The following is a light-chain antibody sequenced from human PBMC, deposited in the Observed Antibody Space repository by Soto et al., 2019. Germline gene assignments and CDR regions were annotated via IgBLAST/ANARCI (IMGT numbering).Light chain of an antibody. CDR1: QSVSSSY. J-gene: IGKJ3*01. V-gene: IGKV3-20*01. CDR3: QQYGSSFT. CDR2: GAS. Sequence: DIVMTQSPGTLSLSPGERATLSCRASQSVSSSYLAWYQQKPGQAPRLLIYGASSRATGIPDRFCGSGSGTDFTLTISRLEPEDFAVYYCQQYGSSFTFGPGTKVDIK.